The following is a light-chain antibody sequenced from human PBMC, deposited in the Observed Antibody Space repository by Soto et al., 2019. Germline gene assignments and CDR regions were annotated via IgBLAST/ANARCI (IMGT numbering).Light chain of an antibody. CDR2: GAS. Sequence: EIVLTQSPGTLSLSLGERATVSCRASQSVGSNYLAWYQLKPGQAPRLLIYGASSSATGIPDRFGGSGSGTDFTLTISRLEPEDFSVYYCQQYATTPFNVGPGTKVDIK. CDR3: QQYATTPFN. J-gene: IGKJ3*01. CDR1: QSVGSNY. V-gene: IGKV3-20*01.